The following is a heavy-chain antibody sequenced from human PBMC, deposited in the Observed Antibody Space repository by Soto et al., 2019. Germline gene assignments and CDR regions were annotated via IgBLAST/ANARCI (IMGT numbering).Heavy chain of an antibody. CDR2: ISYSGST. D-gene: IGHD6-6*01. CDR1: GGSISSSNYY. CDR3: ARTSRFDC. J-gene: IGHJ4*02. Sequence: SETLSLTCTVSGGSISSSNYYWGWIRQPPGKGLEWIGTISYSGSTYYNPSLKSRVTISVDTSKNQFSLKLSSVTAADTAVYYCARTSRFDCWGQGTLVTVSS. V-gene: IGHV4-39*01.